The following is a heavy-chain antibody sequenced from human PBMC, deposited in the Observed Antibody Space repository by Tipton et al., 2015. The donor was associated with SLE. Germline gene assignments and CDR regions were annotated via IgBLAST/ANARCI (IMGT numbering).Heavy chain of an antibody. CDR3: ARGADYGIAEYFQH. V-gene: IGHV4-34*01. CDR1: GGSFSGYY. CDR2: INHSGST. D-gene: IGHD4-17*01. Sequence: TLSLTCAAYGGSFSGYYWSWIRQPPGKGLEWIGEINHSGSTNYNPSLKSRVTISVDTSKNQFSLKLSSVTAADTAVYYCARGADYGIAEYFQHWGQGTLVTVSS. J-gene: IGHJ1*01.